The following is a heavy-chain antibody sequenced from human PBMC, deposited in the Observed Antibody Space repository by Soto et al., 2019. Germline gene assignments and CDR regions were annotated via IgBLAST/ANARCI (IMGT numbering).Heavy chain of an antibody. D-gene: IGHD2-8*01. CDR2: IYYSGST. CDR3: ARRPPYCTNGVCYTYYGMDV. V-gene: IGHV4-39*01. Sequence: QLQLQESGPGLVKPSETLSLTCTVSGGSISSSSYYWGWIRQPPGKGLEWIGSIYYSGSTYYNPPLKERVTTSVDTAKNQSPLKLRSVTAADTALYYGARRPPYCTNGVCYTYYGMDVWGQGTTVTVSS. J-gene: IGHJ6*02. CDR1: GGSISSSSYY.